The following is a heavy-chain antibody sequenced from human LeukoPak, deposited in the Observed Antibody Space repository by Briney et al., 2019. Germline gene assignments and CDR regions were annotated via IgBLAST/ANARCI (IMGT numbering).Heavy chain of an antibody. CDR3: AAMSLAF. CDR2: ISHDGSKE. V-gene: IGHV3-7*01. Sequence: GGSLRLSCAASGFTFNAVWMSWVRQVPGKGLQWVAAISHDGSKEYYVDSVKGRFTISRDNAIDSLFLQMNSLRAEDAALYYCAAMSLAFWGQGTLVTVSS. J-gene: IGHJ4*02. CDR1: GFTFNAVW. D-gene: IGHD2-2*01.